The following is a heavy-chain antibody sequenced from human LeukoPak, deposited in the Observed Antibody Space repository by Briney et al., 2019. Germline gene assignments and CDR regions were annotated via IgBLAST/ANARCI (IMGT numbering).Heavy chain of an antibody. D-gene: IGHD3-10*01. Sequence: ASVKVSCKASGYTFTSYDINWVRRATGQGLEWMGWMNPNSGNTGYAQKFQGRITMTRNTSISTAYMELSSLRSDDTAVYYCARGIRYYGSGSYYMDVWGKGTTVTVSS. CDR1: GYTFTSYD. V-gene: IGHV1-8*01. J-gene: IGHJ6*03. CDR3: ARGIRYYGSGSYYMDV. CDR2: MNPNSGNT.